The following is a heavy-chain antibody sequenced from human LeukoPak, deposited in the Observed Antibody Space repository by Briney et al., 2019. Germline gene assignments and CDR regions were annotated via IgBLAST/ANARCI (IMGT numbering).Heavy chain of an antibody. J-gene: IGHJ3*02. CDR3: ARDLRYGGNSDAFDI. V-gene: IGHV3-21*01. D-gene: IGHD4-23*01. Sequence: PGGSLRLSCAASGFTFSSYSMNWVRQAPGKGLEWVSSISSSSSYIYYADSVKGRFTISRDNAKNSLYLQMNSLRAGDTAVYYCARDLRYGGNSDAFDIWGQGTMVTVSS. CDR2: ISSSSSYI. CDR1: GFTFSSYS.